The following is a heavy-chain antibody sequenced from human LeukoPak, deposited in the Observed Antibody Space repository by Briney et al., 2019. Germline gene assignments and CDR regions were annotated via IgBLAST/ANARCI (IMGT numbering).Heavy chain of an antibody. V-gene: IGHV5-51*01. CDR3: ARRGGTALNYYFDY. CDR1: GYSFTSHW. Sequence: HGESLKISCKGSGYSFTSHWIGWVRQMPGKGLEWMGIIYPGGSDTRYSPSFQGQVTISADKSISTAYLQWSSLKASDAAMYYCARRGGTALNYYFDYWGQGTLVTVSS. J-gene: IGHJ4*02. CDR2: IYPGGSDT. D-gene: IGHD2-21*02.